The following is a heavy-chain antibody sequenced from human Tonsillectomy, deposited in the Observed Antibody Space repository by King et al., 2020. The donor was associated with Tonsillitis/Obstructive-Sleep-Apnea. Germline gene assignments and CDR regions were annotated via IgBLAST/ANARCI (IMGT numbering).Heavy chain of an antibody. V-gene: IGHV1-18*01. CDR3: ARDYYDNSGYWFDVFDI. J-gene: IGHJ3*02. CDR1: GYSFSNYG. CDR2: VSGHNDDT. Sequence: VQLVESGAEVKNPGASVKVSCKASGYSFSNYGISWVRQAPGQGLEWMGWVSGHNDDTNYAQKFQGRVTMTTDTSTTIAYMDLRSLRSDDTAMYYCARDYYDNSGYWFDVFDIWGQGTMVTVSS. D-gene: IGHD3-22*01.